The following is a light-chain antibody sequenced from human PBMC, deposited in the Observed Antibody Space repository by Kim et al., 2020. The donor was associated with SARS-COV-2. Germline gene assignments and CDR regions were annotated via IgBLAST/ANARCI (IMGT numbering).Light chain of an antibody. J-gene: IGLJ1*01. CDR1: SSDVGNYNL. V-gene: IGLV2-23*02. Sequence: QSALTQPASVSGSPGQSITISCTGTSSDVGNYNLVSWYQQHPGKAPKLKIYEVTKRPSGVSNRFSGSKSGNTASLTISGLQAEDEADYYCCSYAGSSTSVFGTGTRSPS. CDR3: CSYAGSSTSV. CDR2: EVT.